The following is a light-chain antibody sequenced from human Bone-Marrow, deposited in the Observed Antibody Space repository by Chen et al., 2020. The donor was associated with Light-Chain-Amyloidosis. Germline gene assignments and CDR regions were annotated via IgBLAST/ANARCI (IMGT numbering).Light chain of an antibody. CDR2: RDT. Sequence: SYELTQPPSVSVSPGQTARITCSGDDLPTKYAYWYQQNPGQAPVLVIHRDTERPSGISERFSGSSSGTKATLTISGDQAEDEADYHCQSADSSGTYEVIFGGGTKLTVL. J-gene: IGLJ2*01. CDR3: QSADSSGTYEVI. V-gene: IGLV3-25*03. CDR1: DLPTKY.